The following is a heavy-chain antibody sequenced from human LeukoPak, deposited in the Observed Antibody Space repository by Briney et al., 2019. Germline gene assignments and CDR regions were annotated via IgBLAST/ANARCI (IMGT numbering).Heavy chain of an antibody. J-gene: IGHJ4*02. CDR2: IIPIFGTA. CDR3: ARDLDGYCSSTSCYSAFDY. Sequence: ASVKVSCKASGGTFSSYAISWVRQAPGQGLEWMGGIIPIFGTANYAQKFQGRVTITADESTSTAYMELCSLRSEDTAVYYCARDLDGYCSSTSCYSAFDYWGQGTLVTVSS. D-gene: IGHD2-2*02. CDR1: GGTFSSYA. V-gene: IGHV1-69*13.